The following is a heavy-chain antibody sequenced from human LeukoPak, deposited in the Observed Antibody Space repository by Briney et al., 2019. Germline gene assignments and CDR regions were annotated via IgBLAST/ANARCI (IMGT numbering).Heavy chain of an antibody. CDR3: ARDRRIRPTLSSGWYFAFDI. J-gene: IGHJ3*02. Sequence: PSETLSLTCTVSGGSISSYYWSWIRQPAGKGLEWIGRIYTSGSTNYNPSLKSRVTMSVDTSKNQFSLKLSSVTAADTAVYYCARDRRIRPTLSSGWYFAFDIWGQGTMVTVSS. CDR2: IYTSGST. V-gene: IGHV4-4*07. CDR1: GGSISSYY. D-gene: IGHD6-19*01.